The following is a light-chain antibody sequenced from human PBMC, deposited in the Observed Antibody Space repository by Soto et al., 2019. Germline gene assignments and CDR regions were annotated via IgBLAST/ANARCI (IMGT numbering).Light chain of an antibody. J-gene: IGLJ1*01. CDR1: TSDVSIYNY. Sequence: QSALTQPASVSGSPGQSITISCTGTTSDVSIYNYVSWYQQHPGKAPKLMIYGVSNRPSGVSNRFSGAKSGHTASLTISGLQVEEEADYYCCSYTSSTNYVFGPGTKVTVL. CDR2: GVS. V-gene: IGLV2-14*01. CDR3: CSYTSSTNYV.